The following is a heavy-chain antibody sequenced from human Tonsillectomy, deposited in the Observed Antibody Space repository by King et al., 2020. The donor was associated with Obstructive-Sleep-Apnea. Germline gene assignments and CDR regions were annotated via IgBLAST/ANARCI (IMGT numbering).Heavy chain of an antibody. Sequence: LPLQESGPGLVKPSETLSLTCTVSGGSISSSSYYWGWIRQPPGKGLEWIGSIYYSGSTYYNPSLKSRVTISVDTSKNQFSLKLSSVTAADTAVYYCARGFYYDSSGYNPRFDYWGQGTLVTVSS. CDR1: GGSISSSSYY. V-gene: IGHV4-39*01. CDR3: ARGFYYDSSGYNPRFDY. CDR2: IYYSGST. J-gene: IGHJ4*02. D-gene: IGHD3-22*01.